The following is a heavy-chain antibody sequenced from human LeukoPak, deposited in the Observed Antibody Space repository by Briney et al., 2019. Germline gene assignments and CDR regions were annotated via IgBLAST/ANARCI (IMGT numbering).Heavy chain of an antibody. CDR2: IKQDGSEK. CDR3: AREKSFLEWLSTGRRDGYYMDV. V-gene: IGHV3-7*01. CDR1: GFTFSSYW. J-gene: IGHJ6*03. D-gene: IGHD3-3*02. Sequence: PGGSLRLSCAASGFTFSSYWMSCVRQAPGKGLEWVANIKQDGSEKYYVDSVKGRFTISRDNAKNSLYLQMNSLRADDTAVYYCAREKSFLEWLSTGRRDGYYMDVWGKGTTVTVSS.